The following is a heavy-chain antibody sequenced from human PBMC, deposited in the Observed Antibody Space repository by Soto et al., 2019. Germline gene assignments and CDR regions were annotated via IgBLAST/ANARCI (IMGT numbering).Heavy chain of an antibody. V-gene: IGHV1-3*01. CDR1: GYTFTSYA. CDR3: AREGYDILTGPEGWFDP. Sequence: ASVKVSCKASGYTFTSYAMHWVRQAPGQRLEWMGWINAGNGNTKYSQKFQGRVTITRDTSASTAYMELSSLRSEDTAVYYCAREGYDILTGPEGWFDPWGQGTLVTVSS. CDR2: INAGNGNT. J-gene: IGHJ5*02. D-gene: IGHD3-9*01.